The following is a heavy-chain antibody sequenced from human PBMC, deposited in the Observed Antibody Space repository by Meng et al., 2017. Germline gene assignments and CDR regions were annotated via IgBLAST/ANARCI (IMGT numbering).Heavy chain of an antibody. Sequence: GESLKISCAASGFTFSSYAMHWVRQAPGKGLEWVAVISYDGSNKYYADSVKGRFTIPRDNSKNTLYLQMNSLRAEDTAVYYCAREFSIAVAVADAFDIWGQGTMVTVSS. J-gene: IGHJ3*02. CDR2: ISYDGSNK. CDR3: AREFSIAVAVADAFDI. V-gene: IGHV3-30*01. CDR1: GFTFSSYA. D-gene: IGHD6-19*01.